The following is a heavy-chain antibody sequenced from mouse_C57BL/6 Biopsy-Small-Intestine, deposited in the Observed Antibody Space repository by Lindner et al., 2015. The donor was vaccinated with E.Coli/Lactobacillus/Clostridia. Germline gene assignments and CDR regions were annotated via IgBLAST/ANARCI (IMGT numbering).Heavy chain of an antibody. D-gene: IGHD2-2*01. J-gene: IGHJ3*01. CDR3: TRGYGFAY. Sequence: VQLQESGAELVRPGASVKLSCTASGFNIKDDYMHWVKQRPEQGLDWIGWIDPENGDTKFASKFQGKATFTADTSSNTAYLQPSSLTSEDTAVYYCTRGYGFAYWGQGTLVTVSA. CDR2: IDPENGDT. CDR1: GFNIKDDY. V-gene: IGHV14-4*01.